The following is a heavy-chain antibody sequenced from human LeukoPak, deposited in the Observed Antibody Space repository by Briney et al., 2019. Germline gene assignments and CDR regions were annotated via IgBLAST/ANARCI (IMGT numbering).Heavy chain of an antibody. CDR3: ARDASLWQQFDY. D-gene: IGHD6-13*01. CDR1: GFTFSSYS. CDR2: ISSSSSTI. J-gene: IGHJ4*02. Sequence: GGSLRLSCAASGFTFSSYSMNWVRQAPGKGLGWVTYISSSSSTIYYADSVKGRFTISRDNAKNSLYLQMNSLRDEDTAVYYCARDASLWQQFDYWGQGTLVTVSS. V-gene: IGHV3-48*02.